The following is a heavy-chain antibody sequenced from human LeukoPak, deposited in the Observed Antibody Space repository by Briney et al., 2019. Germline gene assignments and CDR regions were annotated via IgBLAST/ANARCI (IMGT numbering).Heavy chain of an antibody. Sequence: NPSETPSLTCAVYGGSFSGYYWSWIRQPPGKGLEWIGEINHSGSTNYNPSLKSRVTISVDTSKNQFSLKLSSVTAADTAVYYCVGVGGYEMDYWGQGTLVTVSS. V-gene: IGHV4-34*01. CDR1: GGSFSGYY. D-gene: IGHD5-12*01. CDR2: INHSGST. J-gene: IGHJ4*02. CDR3: VGVGGYEMDY.